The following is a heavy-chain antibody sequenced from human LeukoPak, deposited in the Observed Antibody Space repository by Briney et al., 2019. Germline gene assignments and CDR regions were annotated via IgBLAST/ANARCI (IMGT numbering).Heavy chain of an antibody. CDR1: GGSISSYY. CDR3: ARDIRVPAAPSYNWFDP. D-gene: IGHD2-2*01. J-gene: IGHJ5*02. CDR2: IYYSGST. Sequence: SETLSLTCTVSGGSISSYYWSWIRQPPGKGLEWIGSIYYSGSTYYNPSLKSRVTISVDTSKNQFSLKLSSVTAADTAVYYCARDIRVPAAPSYNWFDPWGQGTLVTVSS. V-gene: IGHV4-59*01.